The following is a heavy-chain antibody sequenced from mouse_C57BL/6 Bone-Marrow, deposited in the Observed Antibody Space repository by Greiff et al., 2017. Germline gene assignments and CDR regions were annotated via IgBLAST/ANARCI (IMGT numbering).Heavy chain of an antibody. J-gene: IGHJ2*01. D-gene: IGHD1-3*01. CDR2: IDPSDSYT. Sequence: QVQLQQPGAELVKPGASVKLSCKASGYTFTSYWMQWVKQRPGQGLEWIGEIDPSDSYTNYNQKFKGKATLTVDTSSSTAYLQLSSLTSEDSAVYYSARDEEITVSFDYWGQGTTLTVSS. V-gene: IGHV1-50*01. CDR3: ARDEEITVSFDY. CDR1: GYTFTSYW.